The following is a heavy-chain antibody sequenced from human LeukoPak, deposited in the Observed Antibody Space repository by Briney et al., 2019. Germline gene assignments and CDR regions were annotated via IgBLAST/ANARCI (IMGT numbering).Heavy chain of an antibody. J-gene: IGHJ3*02. Sequence: PSETLSLTCSVSGGSISSGGYYWNWIRQHPGKGLDWIGSVYYSGSTHYNPSLKSRVTISVDTSKSHFSLNLRSVTAADTAVYFCARQSGHSSGYYPDAFDIWGQGTMVTVSS. D-gene: IGHD3-22*01. CDR1: GGSISSGGYY. CDR3: ARQSGHSSGYYPDAFDI. CDR2: VYYSGST. V-gene: IGHV4-31*03.